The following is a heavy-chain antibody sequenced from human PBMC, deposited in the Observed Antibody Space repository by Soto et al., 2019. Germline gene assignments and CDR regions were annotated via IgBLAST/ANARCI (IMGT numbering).Heavy chain of an antibody. CDR1: GGSISSGGYY. CDR2: IYYSGST. Sequence: SETLSLTCTVSGGSISSGGYYWSWIRQHPGKGLEWIGYIYYSGSTYYNPSLKSRVTISVDTSKNQFYLKLSAVTAADTAVYYCARVTRTMVGYHFDYWCQGTLVTVSP. V-gene: IGHV4-31*03. D-gene: IGHD3-10*01. CDR3: ARVTRTMVGYHFDY. J-gene: IGHJ4*02.